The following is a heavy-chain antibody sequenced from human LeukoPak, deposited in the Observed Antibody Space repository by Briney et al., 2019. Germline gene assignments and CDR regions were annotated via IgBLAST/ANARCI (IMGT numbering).Heavy chain of an antibody. CDR1: GYTFTSYY. D-gene: IGHD5-18*01. CDR3: ARGGHTAMVLYYYYMDV. J-gene: IGHJ6*03. V-gene: IGHV1-46*01. Sequence: ASVKVSCKASGYTFTSYYMHWVRQAPGQGLEWMGIINPSGGSTSYAQKFQGRVTMTRDMSTSTVYMELSSLRSEGTAVYYCARGGHTAMVLYYYYMDVWGNGTTVTVSS. CDR2: INPSGGST.